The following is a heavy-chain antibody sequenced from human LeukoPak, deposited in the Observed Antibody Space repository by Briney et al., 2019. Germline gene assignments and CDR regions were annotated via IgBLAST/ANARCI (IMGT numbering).Heavy chain of an antibody. Sequence: GGSLRLFCAASGFTFSSYDMSWVRQAPGKGLEEVSAISGSGGSTYYADSVKGRFTISRDNSKNTLYLQMNSLRAEDTAVYYCAKNREYSSSFLDYWGQGTLVTVSS. D-gene: IGHD6-6*01. CDR3: AKNREYSSSFLDY. V-gene: IGHV3-23*01. J-gene: IGHJ4*02. CDR1: GFTFSSYD. CDR2: ISGSGGST.